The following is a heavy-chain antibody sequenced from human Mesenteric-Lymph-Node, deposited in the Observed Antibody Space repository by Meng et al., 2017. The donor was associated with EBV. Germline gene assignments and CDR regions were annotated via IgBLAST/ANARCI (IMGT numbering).Heavy chain of an antibody. CDR1: GYTFTSYA. Sequence: QVQLLQYGDEVKKPGPSVKVSCKASGYTFTSYAMHWVRQAPGQRLEWMGWINPNSGGTNYAQKFQGWVTMTRDTSISTAYMELSRLRSDDTAVYYCARAGPYYDSSSGAFDIWGQGTMVTVSS. V-gene: IGHV1-2*04. J-gene: IGHJ3*02. CDR3: ARAGPYYDSSSGAFDI. CDR2: INPNSGGT. D-gene: IGHD3-22*01.